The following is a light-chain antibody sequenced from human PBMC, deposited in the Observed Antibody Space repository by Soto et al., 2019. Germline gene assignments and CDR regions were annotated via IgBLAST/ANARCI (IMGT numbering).Light chain of an antibody. CDR2: EVS. CDR3: GSYAGSNNFV. J-gene: IGLJ1*01. V-gene: IGLV2-14*01. CDR1: SSDIGYYNY. Sequence: QSALTQPASVSGSPGQWITISCTGTSSDIGYYNYVSWYRQDPGKAPKLILYEVSNRPSGVSNRFSGSKSGNTASLTISGLQAEDEADYYCGSYAGSNNFVFGTGTKVTVL.